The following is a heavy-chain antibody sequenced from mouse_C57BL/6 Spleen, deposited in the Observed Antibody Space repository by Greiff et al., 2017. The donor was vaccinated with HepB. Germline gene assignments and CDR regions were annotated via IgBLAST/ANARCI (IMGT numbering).Heavy chain of an antibody. CDR2: ILPGSGST. D-gene: IGHD1-1*01. CDR1: GYTFTGYW. CDR3: ARGDITTVVATGDFDY. J-gene: IGHJ2*01. V-gene: IGHV1-9*01. Sequence: QVQLQQSGAELMKPGASVKLSCKATGYTFTGYWIEWVKQRPGHGLEWIGEILPGSGSTNYNEKFKGKATFTADTSSNTAYMQLSSLTTEDSAIYYCARGDITTVVATGDFDYWGQGTTLTVSS.